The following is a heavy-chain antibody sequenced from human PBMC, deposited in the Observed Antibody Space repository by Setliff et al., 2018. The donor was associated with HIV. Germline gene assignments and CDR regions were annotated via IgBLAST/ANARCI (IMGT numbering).Heavy chain of an antibody. CDR1: GGTFSSYA. V-gene: IGHV1-69*05. CDR3: ARGITMVRGPEENWFDP. CDR2: IIPIFGTA. D-gene: IGHD3-10*01. Sequence: SVKVSCKASGGTFSSYAISWVRQAPGQGLEWMGGIIPIFGTANYAQKFQGRVTITTDESTSTAYMEPSSLRSEDTAVYYCARGITMVRGPEENWFDPWGQGTLVTVSS. J-gene: IGHJ5*02.